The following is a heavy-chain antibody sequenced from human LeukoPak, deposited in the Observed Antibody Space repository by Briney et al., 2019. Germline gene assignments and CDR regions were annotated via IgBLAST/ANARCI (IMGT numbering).Heavy chain of an antibody. D-gene: IGHD3-22*01. CDR2: INWNGGRN. V-gene: IGHV3-20*04. Sequence: GGSLRLSCAASGFTFNDYGMSWVRHAPGKGLEWVSGINWNGGRNGYADSMKGRFIISRDSAKNSLYLQVNSLRAEDTALYYCARNFGGGDSSGPYYWGQGTLVTVSS. J-gene: IGHJ4*02. CDR1: GFTFNDYG. CDR3: ARNFGGGDSSGPYY.